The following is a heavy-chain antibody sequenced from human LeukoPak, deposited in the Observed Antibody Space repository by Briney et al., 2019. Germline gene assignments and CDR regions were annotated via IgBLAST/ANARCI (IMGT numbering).Heavy chain of an antibody. CDR1: GYTYTGYF. D-gene: IGHD1-1*01. J-gene: IGHJ4*02. CDR2: INPNSGVT. V-gene: IGHV1-2*02. CDR3: ARDRDWNLDY. Sequence: ASVKVSCKASGYTYTGYFIHWVRQAPGQGLEWMGWINPNSGVTKYAQKFQGRVTTTRDTSISTAYMELSRLKSDDTAVYYCARDRDWNLDYWGQGTLVTVSS.